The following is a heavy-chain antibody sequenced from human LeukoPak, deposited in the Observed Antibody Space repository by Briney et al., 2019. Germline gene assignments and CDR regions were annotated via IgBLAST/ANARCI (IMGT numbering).Heavy chain of an antibody. D-gene: IGHD6-13*01. J-gene: IGHJ5*02. CDR3: ARDVIAAAGIPGWFDP. CDR1: GGSISSYN. V-gene: IGHV4-4*07. Sequence: SETLSLTCTVSGGSISSYNWSWIRQPAGKGLEWIGRIYTSGSTNYNPSLKSRVTMSVDTSKNQFSLKLSSVTAADTAVYYCARDVIAAAGIPGWFDPWGQGTLVTVSS. CDR2: IYTSGST.